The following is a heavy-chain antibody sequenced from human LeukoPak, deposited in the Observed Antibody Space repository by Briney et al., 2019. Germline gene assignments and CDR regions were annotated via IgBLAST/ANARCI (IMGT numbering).Heavy chain of an antibody. CDR1: GGSVSSYY. J-gene: IGHJ5*02. CDR2: IYTSGST. CDR3: ASGAQSKCRNTDWFDP. Sequence: PSETLSLTCTVSGGSVSSYYWSWIRQPAGKGLEWIGRIYTSGSTNYNPSLKSRVTMSVDTSKNQFSLKLSSVTAADTAVYYCASGAQSKCRNTDWFDPWGQGTLVTVSS. V-gene: IGHV4-4*07. D-gene: IGHD2/OR15-2a*01.